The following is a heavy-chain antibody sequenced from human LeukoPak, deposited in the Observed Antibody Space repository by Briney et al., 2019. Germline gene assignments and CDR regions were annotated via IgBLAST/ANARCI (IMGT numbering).Heavy chain of an antibody. CDR2: TSNTGAT. D-gene: IGHD5-18*01. V-gene: IGHV4-59*11. CDR3: ARGSDSYGYPYYYYYYMDV. CDR1: GVSISSLS. Sequence: PSETLSLTCTVSGVSISSLSWSWIRQPPGGGLESIGSTSNTGATNYNPSLKSRVTISVDTSNNEVSLKVTSVNAADTAVYYCARGSDSYGYPYYYYYYMDVWGKGTTVTVSS. J-gene: IGHJ6*03.